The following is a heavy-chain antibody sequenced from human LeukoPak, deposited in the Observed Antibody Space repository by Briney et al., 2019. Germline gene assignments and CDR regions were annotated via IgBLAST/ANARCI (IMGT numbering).Heavy chain of an antibody. CDR1: GGSFSGYY. D-gene: IGHD6-19*01. CDR3: ARDSGWLVRYYFDY. Sequence: SETLSLTCAVYGGSFSGYYWSWIRQPPGKGLEWIGEINHSGSTNYNTSLTSRVTISLDTSKNQFSLTPSPVTVGDTAVYYCARDSGWLVRYYFDYWGQGSLVTVPS. CDR2: INHSGST. V-gene: IGHV4-34*01. J-gene: IGHJ4*02.